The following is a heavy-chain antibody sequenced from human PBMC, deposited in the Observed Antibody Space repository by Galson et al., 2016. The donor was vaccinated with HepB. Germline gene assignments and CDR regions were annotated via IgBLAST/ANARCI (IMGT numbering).Heavy chain of an antibody. J-gene: IGHJ4*02. CDR2: FGDGGDI. CDR1: GFIFSSYA. CDR3: AGVPSGKRLDY. Sequence: SLRLSCAASGFIFSSYAMPWVRQAPGKGPEWVSTFGDGGDIYYADSVKGRFTISRDNSRNTLYLQMNSLRADDTAVYYCAGVPSGKRLDYWGQGTLVTVPS. D-gene: IGHD2-2*01. V-gene: IGHV3-23*01.